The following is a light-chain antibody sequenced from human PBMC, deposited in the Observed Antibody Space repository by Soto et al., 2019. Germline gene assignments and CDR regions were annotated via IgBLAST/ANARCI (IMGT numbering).Light chain of an antibody. V-gene: IGLV1-40*01. CDR1: SSNIGAGYD. CDR2: GNS. CDR3: QSYDSSLSAVV. Sequence: QSVLKQPPSVSGAPGQRGTISCTGSSSNIGAGYDVHWYQQLPGTAPKLLIYGNSNRPSGVPDRFSGSKSGTSASLAITGLQAEDEADYYCQSYDSSLSAVVFGGGTKVTVL. J-gene: IGLJ2*01.